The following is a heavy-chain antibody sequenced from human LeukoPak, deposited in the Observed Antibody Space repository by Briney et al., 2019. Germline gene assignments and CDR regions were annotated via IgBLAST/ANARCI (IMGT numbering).Heavy chain of an antibody. D-gene: IGHD1-14*01. CDR2: IYYTGST. J-gene: IGHJ4*02. CDR1: GGSMSTYY. CDR3: AGMRITTPTVRTLDY. Sequence: PSETLSLTCTVSGGSMSTYYWTWIRQPPGKGLEWIGFIYYTGSTNYNPSLKSRATISVDTSKNQFSLKLSSVTAADTAVYYCAGMRITTPTVRTLDYWGRGTLVTVSS. V-gene: IGHV4-59*01.